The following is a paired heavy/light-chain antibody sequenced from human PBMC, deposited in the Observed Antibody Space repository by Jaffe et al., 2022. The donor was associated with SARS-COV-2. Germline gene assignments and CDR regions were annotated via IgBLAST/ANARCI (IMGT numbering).Light chain of an antibody. Sequence: QTVVAQEPSFSVSPGATVTLTCGLSSGSVSTNYYPSWYQQTPGQAPRTLTYSTNSRSSGVPARFSGSILGNKAALTITGAQADDESDYYCVLYMGGGISVFGGGTKLTVL. CDR3: VLYMGGGISV. J-gene: IGLJ3*02. V-gene: IGLV8-61*01. CDR1: SGSVSTNYY. CDR2: STN.
Heavy chain of an antibody. V-gene: IGHV5-51*01. J-gene: IGHJ6*02. D-gene: IGHD3-22*01. CDR1: GYSFSNYW. CDR3: ARPPRSGYPYVLDV. Sequence: EVQLVQSGAEVKKPGESLKISCKGSGYSFSNYWIAWVRQMPGKGLEWMGIIYPDDSDTRYSPSFQGQVTISADKSISTAYLQWSSLKASDTAMYYCARPPRSGYPYVLDVWGQGTTVTVSS. CDR2: IYPDDSDT.